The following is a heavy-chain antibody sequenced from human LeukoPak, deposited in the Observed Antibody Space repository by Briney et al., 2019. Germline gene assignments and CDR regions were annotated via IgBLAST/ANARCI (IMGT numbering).Heavy chain of an antibody. CDR2: IYHSGST. Sequence: TLSLTCAVSGGSISSGGYSWSWIRQPPGKGLEWIGYIYHSGSTYYNPSLKSRVTISVDRSKNQFSLKLSSVTAADTAVYYCARARQEYYGDPGYFDYWGQGTLVTVSS. V-gene: IGHV4-30-2*01. CDR3: ARARQEYYGDPGYFDY. CDR1: GGSISSGGYS. D-gene: IGHD4-17*01. J-gene: IGHJ4*02.